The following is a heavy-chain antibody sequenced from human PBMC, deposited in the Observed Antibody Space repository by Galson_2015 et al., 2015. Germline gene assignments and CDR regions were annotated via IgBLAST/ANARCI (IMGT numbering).Heavy chain of an antibody. J-gene: IGHJ4*02. V-gene: IGHV3-30-3*01. CDR2: ISYDGSNK. Sequence: SLRLSCAASGFTFSSYAMRWVRQAPGKGLEWVAVISYDGSNKYYADSVKGRFTISRDNSKNTLYLQMNSLRAEDTAMYYCARTYGSGSYTLDYWGQGTLVTVSS. D-gene: IGHD3-10*01. CDR3: ARTYGSGSYTLDY. CDR1: GFTFSSYA.